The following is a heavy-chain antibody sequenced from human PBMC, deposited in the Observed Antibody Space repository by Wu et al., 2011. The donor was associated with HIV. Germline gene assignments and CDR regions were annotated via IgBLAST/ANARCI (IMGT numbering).Heavy chain of an antibody. Sequence: QVQLVQSGAEVKKPGASVKVSCKASGYTFTSYYMHWVRQAPGQGLEWVGWINPNSGGTNYAQKFQGRVTMTRDTSISAAYMELRRLRSDDTAVYYCASCYNGWDSRAFCVYWGQGTLVTVSS. CDR1: GYTFTSYY. V-gene: IGHV1-2*02. J-gene: IGHJ4*02. CDR2: INPNSGGT. D-gene: IGHD3-22*01. CDR3: ASCYNGWDSRAFCVY.